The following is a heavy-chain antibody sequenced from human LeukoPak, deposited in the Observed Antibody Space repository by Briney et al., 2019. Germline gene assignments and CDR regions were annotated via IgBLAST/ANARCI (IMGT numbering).Heavy chain of an antibody. V-gene: IGHV3-33*01. CDR1: GFTFSSYG. J-gene: IGHJ1*01. CDR2: IWFDGSNK. D-gene: IGHD4-23*01. Sequence: GGSLRLSCAASGFTFSSYGMHWVRQAPGKGLEWVAVIWFDGSNKYYADSVKGRFTISRDNSKNTLYLQMNSLRAEDTAVYYCARDVYGGNSAEYFQHWGQGTLVTVSS. CDR3: ARDVYGGNSAEYFQH.